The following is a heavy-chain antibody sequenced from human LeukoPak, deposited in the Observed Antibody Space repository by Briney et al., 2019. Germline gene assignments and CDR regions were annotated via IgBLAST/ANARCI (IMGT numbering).Heavy chain of an antibody. CDR2: IKQDGSQK. CDR3: AKGARSFGGLHDY. D-gene: IGHD3-10*01. V-gene: IGHV3-7*05. J-gene: IGHJ4*02. CDR1: GFTFSSYW. Sequence: GGSLRLSCAGSGFTFSSYWMNWVRQAPGKGLEWLANIKQDGSQKYYVDSVKGRFTISRDNAKHSLFLQMNSLRAEDTAVYYCAKGARSFGGLHDYWGQGTLVTVSS.